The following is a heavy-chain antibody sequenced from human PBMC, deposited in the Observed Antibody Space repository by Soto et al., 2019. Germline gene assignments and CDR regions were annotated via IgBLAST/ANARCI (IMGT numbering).Heavy chain of an antibody. CDR2: IYYSGST. CDR3: ARSGTTGTTDY. D-gene: IGHD1-1*01. V-gene: IGHV4-59*08. CDR1: GGSISSYY. J-gene: IGHJ4*02. Sequence: SETLSLTCTVSGGSISSYYWSWIRQPPGKGLEWIGYIYYSGSTNYNPSLKSRVTISVDTSKNQFSMKMSSVTAADTAVYYCARSGTTGTTDYWGQGTLVTAPQ.